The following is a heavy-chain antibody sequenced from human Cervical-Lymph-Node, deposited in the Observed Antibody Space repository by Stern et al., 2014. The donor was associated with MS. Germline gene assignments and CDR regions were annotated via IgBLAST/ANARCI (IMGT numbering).Heavy chain of an antibody. CDR1: GFTFSSYS. CDR3: ARGLPGVPDY. V-gene: IGHV3-48*02. Sequence: EVQLVESGGDLVQPGGSLRLSCAASGFTFSSYSMIWVRQAPGKGLEWVSYISGRSYTKYYADSVKGRFTISRDNAENSLSLQMNSLRDEDTAVYYCARGLPGVPDYWGQGTLVTVSS. CDR2: ISGRSYTK. D-gene: IGHD2-21*01. J-gene: IGHJ4*02.